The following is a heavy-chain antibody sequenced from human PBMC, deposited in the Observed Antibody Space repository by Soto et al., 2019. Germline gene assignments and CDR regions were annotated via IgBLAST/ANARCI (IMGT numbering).Heavy chain of an antibody. Sequence: PSETLSLTCAVSGYSISSGYYWGWIRQPPGKGLEWIGSIYHSGSTYYNPSLKSRVTISVDTSKNQFSLKLSSVTATDTAVYYCARAGIAARLYYYYGMDVWGQGTTVTVSS. CDR1: GYSISSGYY. CDR2: IYHSGST. V-gene: IGHV4-38-2*01. D-gene: IGHD6-6*01. J-gene: IGHJ6*02. CDR3: ARAGIAARLYYYYGMDV.